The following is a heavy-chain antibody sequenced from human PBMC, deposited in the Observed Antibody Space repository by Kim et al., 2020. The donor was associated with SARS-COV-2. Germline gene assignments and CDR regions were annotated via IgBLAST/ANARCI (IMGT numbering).Heavy chain of an antibody. V-gene: IGHV3-7*01. CDR2: INRDGTEK. CDR1: GFNFGNSW. J-gene: IGHJ5*02. Sequence: GGSLRLSCAASGFNFGNSWMNWVRHPSGKGPEWVANINRDGTEKNYVDSVKGRFTVSRDNAKYSVYLQMDSLRAEDTAMYYCTIGHYEPWGQGTLVTVSS. CDR3: TIGHYEP.